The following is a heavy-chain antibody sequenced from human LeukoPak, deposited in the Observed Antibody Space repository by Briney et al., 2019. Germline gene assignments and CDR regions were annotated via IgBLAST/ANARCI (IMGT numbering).Heavy chain of an antibody. J-gene: IGHJ4*02. CDR1: GGSIRSSYYY. V-gene: IGHV4-31*03. D-gene: IGHD1-26*01. CDR3: AREAIVGTRNYFDY. CDR2: IYYSGST. Sequence: SETLSLTCTVSGGSIRSSYYYWGWIRQHPGKGLEWIGYIYYSGSTYYNPSLKSRVTISVDTSKNQFSLKLSSVTAADTAADTAVYFCAREAIVGTRNYFDYWGQGTLVTVSS.